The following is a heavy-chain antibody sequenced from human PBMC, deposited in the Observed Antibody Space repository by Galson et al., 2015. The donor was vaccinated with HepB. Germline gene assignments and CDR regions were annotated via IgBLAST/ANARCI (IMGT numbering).Heavy chain of an antibody. CDR2: IKQDGSVK. J-gene: IGHJ4*02. Sequence: SLRLSCAASGFTFSSYWMSWVRQAPGKGLEWVANIKQDGSVKYYVDSVKGRFTISRDNAKNSLYLQMNSLRVEDTAVYYCARERGARQYQLLSDYWGLGTLVTVSS. V-gene: IGHV3-7*03. CDR1: GFTFSSYW. CDR3: ARERGARQYQLLSDY. D-gene: IGHD2-2*01.